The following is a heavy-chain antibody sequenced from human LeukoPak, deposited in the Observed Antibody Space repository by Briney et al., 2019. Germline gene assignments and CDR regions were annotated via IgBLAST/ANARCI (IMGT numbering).Heavy chain of an antibody. V-gene: IGHV1-24*01. J-gene: IGHJ6*03. CDR3: ATVRSHYYYMDV. CDR2: FDPEDGET. Sequence: ASVKVSCKVSGYTLTELSMHWVRQAPGKGLEWMGGFDPEDGETIYAQKFQGRVTMTEDTSTDTAYMELSSLRPEDTAVYYCATVRSHYYYMDVWGKGTTVTVSS. CDR1: GYTLTELS.